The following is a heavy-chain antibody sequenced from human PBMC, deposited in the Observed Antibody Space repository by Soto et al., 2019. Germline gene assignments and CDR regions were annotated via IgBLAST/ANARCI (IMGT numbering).Heavy chain of an antibody. CDR1: GFTFSSYA. CDR2: ISGSGGST. J-gene: IGHJ4*02. CDR3: AKDPYYCSGGSCYLNEPGY. Sequence: GGSLRLSCAASGFTFSSYAMSWVRQAPGKGLEWVSAISGSGGSTYYADSLKGRFTISRDNSKNTLYLQMNSLRAEDTAVYYCAKDPYYCSGGSCYLNEPGYWGQGTLVTVSS. D-gene: IGHD2-15*01. V-gene: IGHV3-23*01.